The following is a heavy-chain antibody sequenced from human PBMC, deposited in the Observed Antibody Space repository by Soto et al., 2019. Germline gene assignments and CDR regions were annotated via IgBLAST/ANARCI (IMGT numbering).Heavy chain of an antibody. V-gene: IGHV1-69*13. CDR3: ARSLHHHLITMVRGESFPFDP. CDR1: GGTLSSYA. D-gene: IGHD3-10*01. J-gene: IGHJ5*02. Sequence: SVKVSCKASGGTLSSYAITWVRQAPGQGLEWTGGIIPIFGTANYAQKFQGRVTITADESTSTAYMELSSLRSEDTAVYYCARSLHHHLITMVRGESFPFDPWGQGTLVTVSS. CDR2: IIPIFGTA.